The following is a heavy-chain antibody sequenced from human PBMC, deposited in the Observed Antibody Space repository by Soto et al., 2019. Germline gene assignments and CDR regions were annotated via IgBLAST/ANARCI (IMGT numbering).Heavy chain of an antibody. V-gene: IGHV3-23*01. Sequence: TGGSLRLSCAASGFTFSSYAMSWVRQAPWKGLEWVSAISGSGGSTYYADSVKGRFTISRDNSKNTLYLQMNSLRAEDTAVYYCAKEKPIVVVTAIRFDYWGQGTLVTVSS. CDR3: AKEKPIVVVTAIRFDY. D-gene: IGHD2-21*02. CDR1: GFTFSSYA. CDR2: ISGSGGST. J-gene: IGHJ4*02.